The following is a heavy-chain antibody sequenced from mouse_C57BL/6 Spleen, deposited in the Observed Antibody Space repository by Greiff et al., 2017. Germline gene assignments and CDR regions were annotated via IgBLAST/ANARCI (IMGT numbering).Heavy chain of an antibody. CDR2: IRNKANGYTT. Sequence: EVQGVESGGGLVQPGGSLSLSCAASGFTFTDYYMSWVRQPPGQALEWLGFIRNKANGYTTEYSASVKGRFTISRDNSQSILYLQMNALRAEDSATYYGARSYYNGSRVAWFAYWGQGTLVTVSA. V-gene: IGHV7-3*01. D-gene: IGHD1-1*01. CDR1: GFTFTDYY. CDR3: ARSYYNGSRVAWFAY. J-gene: IGHJ3*01.